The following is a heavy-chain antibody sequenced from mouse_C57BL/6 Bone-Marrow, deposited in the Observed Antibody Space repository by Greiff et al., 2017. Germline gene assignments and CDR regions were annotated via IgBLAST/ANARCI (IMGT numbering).Heavy chain of an antibody. D-gene: IGHD2-4*01. CDR3: ARCGRLRRRPHLYFDG. CDR2: IDPSDSET. Sequence: VQLQQPGAELVRPGSSVKLSCKASGYTFTSYWMHWVKQRPIQGLEWIGNIDPSDSETHYNQKFKDKATLTVDKSSSTAYMQLSSLTSEDSAVYYCARCGRLRRRPHLYFDGWGTGTTVTVSS. V-gene: IGHV1-52*01. J-gene: IGHJ1*03. CDR1: GYTFTSYW.